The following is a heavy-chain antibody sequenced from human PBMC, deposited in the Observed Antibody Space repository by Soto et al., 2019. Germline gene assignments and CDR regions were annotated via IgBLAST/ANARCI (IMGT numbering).Heavy chain of an antibody. D-gene: IGHD3-9*01. V-gene: IGHV3-21*01. Sequence: GGSLRLSCAASGFTFSSYSMNWVRQAPGKGLEWVSSISSSSSYIYYADSVKGRFTISRDNAKNSLYLQMNSLRAEDTAVYYCARDLNGGDILTGYYNVEGYYFDYWGQGTLVTVSS. CDR2: ISSSSSYI. CDR3: ARDLNGGDILTGYYNVEGYYFDY. J-gene: IGHJ4*02. CDR1: GFTFSSYS.